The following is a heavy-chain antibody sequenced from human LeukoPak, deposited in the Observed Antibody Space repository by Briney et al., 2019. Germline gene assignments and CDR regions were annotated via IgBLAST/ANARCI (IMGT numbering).Heavy chain of an antibody. CDR2: IYYSGST. D-gene: IGHD6-19*01. V-gene: IGHV4-59*08. J-gene: IGHJ2*01. CDR3: ARQAVAGTIRYFDL. Sequence: PSETLSLTCTVSGGSISSYYWSWIRQPPGKGLEWIGYIYYSGSTNYNPSLKSRVTISVDTSKNQFSLKLSSVTAADTAVYYCARQAVAGTIRYFDLWGRGTLFTVSS. CDR1: GGSISSYY.